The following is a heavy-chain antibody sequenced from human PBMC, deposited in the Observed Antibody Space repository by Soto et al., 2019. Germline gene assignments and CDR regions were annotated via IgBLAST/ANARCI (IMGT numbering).Heavy chain of an antibody. V-gene: IGHV3-23*01. CDR2: ISGSGGSS. CDR1: GFTFSSYA. D-gene: IGHD6-13*01. CDR3: AKIPHSSSWYLDAFDI. Sequence: EVQLLESGGGLVQPGGSLRLSCAASGFTFSSYAMSWVRQAPGKGLEWVSAISGSGGSSYYADSVKGRFTISRDNSKHTLYLQMNSLRAEDTAVYYCAKIPHSSSWYLDAFDIWGQRTMVTVSS. J-gene: IGHJ3*02.